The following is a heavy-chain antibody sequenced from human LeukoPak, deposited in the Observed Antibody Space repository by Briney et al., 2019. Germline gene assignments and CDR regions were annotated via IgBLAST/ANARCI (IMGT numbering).Heavy chain of an antibody. CDR1: GFTFSNYW. J-gene: IGHJ4*02. CDR3: ARDVQAGPCY. Sequence: GGSLRLSCAASGFTFSNYWMHWVRQAPGKGLVWVSRINGDGSSTTYADSVKGRFTISRDNAKNTLYLQMHSLRAEDTAVYYCARDVQAGPCYWGQGSLVTVSS. CDR2: INGDGSST. V-gene: IGHV3-74*01. D-gene: IGHD6-19*01.